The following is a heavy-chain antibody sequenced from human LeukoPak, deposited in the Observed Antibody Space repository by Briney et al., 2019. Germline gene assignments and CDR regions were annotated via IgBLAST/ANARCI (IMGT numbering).Heavy chain of an antibody. J-gene: IGHJ5*02. D-gene: IGHD3-3*02. CDR1: GYSFTNYY. Sequence: ASVKVSCTASGYSFTNYYIHWVRQAPGQGLEWMGMINPICGSTSYAQKFQGRVTITRDTSTSTVYMELSSLRSEDTAVYYCARELAEGEKNIWFDTWGQGTLLTVSS. CDR3: ARELAEGEKNIWFDT. CDR2: INPICGST. V-gene: IGHV1-46*01.